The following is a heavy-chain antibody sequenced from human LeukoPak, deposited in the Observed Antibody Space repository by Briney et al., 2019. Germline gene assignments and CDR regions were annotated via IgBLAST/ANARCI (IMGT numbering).Heavy chain of an antibody. J-gene: IGHJ6*02. V-gene: IGHV4-59*01. Sequence: SETLSLTCTVSGGSISNYYWSWIRKPPGKGLEWIGYIYYSGSTDYNPSLKSRVAISEDTSKNQFCLRLSSVTAADTAVYYCARAPAAGDYYGMDVWGQGTTVTVSS. CDR1: GGSISNYY. CDR2: IYYSGST. CDR3: ARAPAAGDYYGMDV. D-gene: IGHD6-13*01.